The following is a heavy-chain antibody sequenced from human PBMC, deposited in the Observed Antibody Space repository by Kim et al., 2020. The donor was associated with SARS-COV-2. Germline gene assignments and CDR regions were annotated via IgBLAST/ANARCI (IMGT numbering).Heavy chain of an antibody. V-gene: IGHV3-23*01. CDR1: GFTFSSYA. CDR2: ISGSGGST. J-gene: IGHJ6*02. D-gene: IGHD3-10*01. CDR3: AKSSDYYYGSGSYYRLGGMDV. Sequence: GGSLRLSCAASGFTFSSYAMSWVRQAPGKGLEWVSAISGSGGSTYYADSVKGRFTISRDNSKNTLYLQMNSLRAEDTAVYYCAKSSDYYYGSGSYYRLGGMDVWGQGTTVTVSS.